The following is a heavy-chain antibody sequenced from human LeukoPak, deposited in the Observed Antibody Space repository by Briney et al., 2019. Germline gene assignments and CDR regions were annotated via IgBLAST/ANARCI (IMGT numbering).Heavy chain of an antibody. J-gene: IGHJ4*02. Sequence: PGGSLRLSCAASGFTFRSYAMHWVRQAPGKGLEWVANIKQDGGEKYYVDSVKGRFTISRDNAKNSLYLQMNSLRAEDMAVYYCARVSRVVAYLSSFDYWGQGTLVTVSS. D-gene: IGHD2-15*01. CDR3: ARVSRVVAYLSSFDY. CDR2: IKQDGGEK. CDR1: GFTFRSYA. V-gene: IGHV3-7*04.